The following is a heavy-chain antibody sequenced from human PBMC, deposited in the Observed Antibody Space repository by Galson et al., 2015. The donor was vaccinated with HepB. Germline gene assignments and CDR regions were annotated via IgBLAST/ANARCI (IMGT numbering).Heavy chain of an antibody. CDR1: GYTFTSYG. D-gene: IGHD1-26*01. CDR2: ISAYNGNT. J-gene: IGHJ4*02. CDR3: AREGSLGGIYDSVVDY. V-gene: IGHV1-18*01. Sequence: SVKVSCKASGYTFTSYGISWVRQAPGQGLEWMGWISAYNGNTNYAQKLQGRVTMTTDTSTSTAYMELRSLRSDDTAVYYCAREGSLGGIYDSVVDYWGQGTLVTVSS.